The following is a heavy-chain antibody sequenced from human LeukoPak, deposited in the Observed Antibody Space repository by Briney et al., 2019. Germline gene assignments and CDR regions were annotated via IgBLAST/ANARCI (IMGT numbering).Heavy chain of an antibody. Sequence: SETLSLTCTVSGGSISSYYWTWIRQPPGKGLEWIGYIYYSGSTNYNPSLKSRVTISVDMPKNQLSLRLSSVTAADTAVYYCARSKGGYYTPPDYWGQGTLVTVSS. J-gene: IGHJ4*02. D-gene: IGHD3-3*01. CDR3: ARSKGGYYTPPDY. CDR1: GGSISSYY. V-gene: IGHV4-59*08. CDR2: IYYSGST.